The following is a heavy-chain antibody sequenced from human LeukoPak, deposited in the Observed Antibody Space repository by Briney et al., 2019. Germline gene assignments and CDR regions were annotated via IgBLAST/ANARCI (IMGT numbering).Heavy chain of an antibody. J-gene: IGHJ4*02. CDR1: GFTFDDYA. CDR2: ISWNSGSI. CDR3: AKDGLRQY. D-gene: IGHD4-17*01. V-gene: IGHV3-9*01. Sequence: GGSLRLSCAASGFTFDDYAMHWVRQAPGKGLEWVSGISWNSGSIGYADSVKGRFTISRDNAKNSLYLQMNSLRAEDTALYYCAKDGLRQYWGQGTLVTVSP.